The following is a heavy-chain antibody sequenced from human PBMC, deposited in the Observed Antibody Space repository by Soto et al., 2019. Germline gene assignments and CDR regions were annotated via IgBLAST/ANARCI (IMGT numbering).Heavy chain of an antibody. CDR2: ISYDGSNK. D-gene: IGHD6-6*01. CDR1: VFTFISYG. J-gene: IGHJ6*02. Sequence: GWSLRLSCASSVFTFISYGMHWVRQAPGKGLEWVAVISYDGSNKYYADSVKGRFTISRDNSKNTLYLQMNSLRAEDTAVYYCAKDVEALARVGGMDVWGQGTTVTVSS. CDR3: AKDVEALARVGGMDV. V-gene: IGHV3-30*18.